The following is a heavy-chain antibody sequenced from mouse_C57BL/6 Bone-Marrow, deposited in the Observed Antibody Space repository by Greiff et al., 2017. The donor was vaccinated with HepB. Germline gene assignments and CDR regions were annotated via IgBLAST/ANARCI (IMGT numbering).Heavy chain of an antibody. Sequence: EVQGVESGGGLVQPGGSLKLSCAASGFTFSDYYMYWVRQTPEKRLEWVAYISNGGGSTYYPDTVKGRFTISRDNAKNTLYLQMSHLKSEDTAMYYCARLPSIYYGYEDYAMDYWGQGTSVTVSS. J-gene: IGHJ4*01. V-gene: IGHV5-12*01. CDR3: ARLPSIYYGYEDYAMDY. CDR1: GFTFSDYY. CDR2: ISNGGGST. D-gene: IGHD2-2*01.